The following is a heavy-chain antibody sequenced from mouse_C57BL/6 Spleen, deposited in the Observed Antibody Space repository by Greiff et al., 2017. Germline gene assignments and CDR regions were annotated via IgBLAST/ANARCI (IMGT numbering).Heavy chain of an antibody. CDR3: ARFTTVEYAMDY. Sequence: QVQLKESGPELVKPGASVKISCKASGYAFSSSWMNWVKQRPGKGLEWIGRIYPGDGDTNYNGKFKGKATLTADKSSSTAYMQLSSLTSEDSAVYFCARFTTVEYAMDYWGQGTSVTVSS. D-gene: IGHD1-1*01. J-gene: IGHJ4*01. V-gene: IGHV1-82*01. CDR1: GYAFSSSW. CDR2: IYPGDGDT.